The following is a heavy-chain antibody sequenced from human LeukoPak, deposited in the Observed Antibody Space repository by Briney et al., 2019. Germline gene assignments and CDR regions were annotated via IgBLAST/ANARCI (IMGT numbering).Heavy chain of an antibody. V-gene: IGHV3-7*01. CDR2: IKQDGSEK. J-gene: IGHJ6*03. D-gene: IGHD6-19*01. Sequence: GGSLRLSCAASGFTFSSYWISWVRQAPGKGLEWVANIKQDGSEKYYVDSVKGRFTISRDNAKNSLYLQMNSLRAEDTAVYYCAREGSDWNYYYYMDVWGKGTTVTISS. CDR3: AREGSDWNYYYYMDV. CDR1: GFTFSSYW.